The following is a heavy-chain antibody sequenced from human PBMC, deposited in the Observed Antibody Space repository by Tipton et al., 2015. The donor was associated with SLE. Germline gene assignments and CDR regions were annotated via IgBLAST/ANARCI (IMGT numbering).Heavy chain of an antibody. D-gene: IGHD6-19*01. CDR3: ARGSGWYAGSAFDI. J-gene: IGHJ3*02. CDR1: GGSFSGYY. Sequence: LRLSCAVYGGSFSGYYWSWIRQPPGKGLEWIGEINHSGSTNYNPSLKSRVTISVDTYKHQFSLKLSSVTAADTAVYYCARGSGWYAGSAFDIWGQGTMVTVTS. CDR2: INHSGST. V-gene: IGHV4-34*01.